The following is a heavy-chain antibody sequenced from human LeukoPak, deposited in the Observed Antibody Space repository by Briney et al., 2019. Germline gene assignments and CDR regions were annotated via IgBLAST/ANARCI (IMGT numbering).Heavy chain of an antibody. CDR2: IFYSGST. D-gene: IGHD6-13*01. CDR1: GGSFSGYY. J-gene: IGHJ4*02. CDR3: AKTRRGSLESFDS. V-gene: IGHV4-59*08. Sequence: TSETLSLTCAVYGGSFSGYYWSWIRQPPGKGLQWIGYIFYSGSTDYNPSMKRRVTILVDRSKNQFSLRLSSVTAADTAIYYCAKTRRGSLESFDSLGQGTLVTVSS.